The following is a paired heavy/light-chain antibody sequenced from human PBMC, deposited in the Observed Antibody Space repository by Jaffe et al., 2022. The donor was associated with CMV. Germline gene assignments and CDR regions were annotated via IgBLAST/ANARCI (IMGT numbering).Light chain of an antibody. J-gene: IGKJ3*01. V-gene: IGKV1-8*01. CDR3: QQYYSYSFT. CDR1: QGISSY. Sequence: AIRITQSPSSLSASTGDRVTITCRASQGISSYLAWYQQKPGKAPKLLIYAASTLQSGVPSRFSGSGSGTDFTLTISCLQSEDFATYYCQQYYSYSFTFGPGTKVDIK. CDR2: AAS.
Heavy chain of an antibody. CDR1: GGSISSYY. CDR3: ARGHISYDAFDI. V-gene: IGHV4-4*07. CDR2: IYTSGST. J-gene: IGHJ3*02. D-gene: IGHD2-21*01. Sequence: QVQLQESGPGLVKPSETLSLTCTVSGGSISSYYWSWIRQPAGKGLEWIGRIYTSGSTNYNPSLKSRVTMSVDTSKNQFSLKLSSVTAADTAVYYCARGHISYDAFDIWGQGTMVTVSS.